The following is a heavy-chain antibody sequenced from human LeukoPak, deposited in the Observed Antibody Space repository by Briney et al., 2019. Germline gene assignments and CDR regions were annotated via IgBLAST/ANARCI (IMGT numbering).Heavy chain of an antibody. V-gene: IGHV3-21*01. D-gene: IGHD2-2*01. CDR2: ISSAGGYI. Sequence: GGSLRLSCAASGFTFSSYSMNWVRQAPGKGLEWVSSISSAGGYIYYADSVKGRFTISRDNAKNSLYLQMNSLRAVDTAVYYCAREIVSSNSFDNWGQGTLVTVSS. CDR3: AREIVSSNSFDN. J-gene: IGHJ4*02. CDR1: GFTFSSYS.